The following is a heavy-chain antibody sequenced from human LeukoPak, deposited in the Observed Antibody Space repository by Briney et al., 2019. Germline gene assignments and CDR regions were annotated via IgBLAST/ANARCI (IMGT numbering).Heavy chain of an antibody. Sequence: GGSLRLSSAASGFAFSSYAMSWVRQAPGKGLEWVSGISDSGGSAYYADSVKGRFTISRDSSKNTLYLQMNSLRADDTAGYYCAEPYSGIAGAFDYWGQGTLVTVSS. J-gene: IGHJ4*02. CDR2: ISDSGGSA. CDR3: AEPYSGIAGAFDY. V-gene: IGHV3-23*01. CDR1: GFAFSSYA. D-gene: IGHD6-13*01.